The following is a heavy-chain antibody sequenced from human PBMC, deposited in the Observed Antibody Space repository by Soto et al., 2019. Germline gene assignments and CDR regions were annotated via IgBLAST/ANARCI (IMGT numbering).Heavy chain of an antibody. CDR2: INHSGST. D-gene: IGHD3-10*01. CDR1: GGSFSGYY. J-gene: IGHJ5*02. V-gene: IGHV4-34*01. Sequence: SETLSLTCAVYGGSFSGYYWSWIRQPPGKGLEWIGEINHSGSTNYNPSLKSRVTISVDTSKNQFSLKPSSVTAADTAVYYCARDRRLITMVRGVSLWFDPWGQGTLVTVS. CDR3: ARDRRLITMVRGVSLWFDP.